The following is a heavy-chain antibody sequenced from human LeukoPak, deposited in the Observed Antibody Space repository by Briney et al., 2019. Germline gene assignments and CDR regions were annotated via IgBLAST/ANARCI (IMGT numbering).Heavy chain of an antibody. CDR3: AKHYYGSGSLNYYYYGMDV. V-gene: IGHV3-43*02. CDR2: ISGDGGST. J-gene: IGHJ6*02. D-gene: IGHD3-10*01. CDR1: GFTFDDYA. Sequence: GGSLRLSCAASGFTFDDYAMHWVRQAPGKGLEWASLISGDGGSTYCADSVKGRFTISRDNSKNSLYLQMNSLRTEDTALYYCAKHYYGSGSLNYYYYGMDVWGQGTTVTVSS.